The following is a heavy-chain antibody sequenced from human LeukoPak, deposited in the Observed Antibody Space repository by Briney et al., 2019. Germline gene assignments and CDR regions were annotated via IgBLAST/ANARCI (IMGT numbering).Heavy chain of an antibody. J-gene: IGHJ4*02. CDR1: GFTFSSYG. Sequence: GGTLRLSCAASGFTFSSYGIIWVRQAPGKGLEWVSGLSGSGSSTYYADSVKGRFTISRDNSKSTLYLQMNSLRAEDTAVYYCAKMTGDHVWGPQNYWGQGALVTVSS. V-gene: IGHV3-23*01. CDR2: LSGSGSST. D-gene: IGHD3-16*01. CDR3: AKMTGDHVWGPQNY.